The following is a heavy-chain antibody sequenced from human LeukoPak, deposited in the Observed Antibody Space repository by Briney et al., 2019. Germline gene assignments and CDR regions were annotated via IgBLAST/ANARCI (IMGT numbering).Heavy chain of an antibody. CDR1: GYSISSGYY. D-gene: IGHD3-22*01. V-gene: IGHV4-38-2*02. CDR3: ARDSGYLIDY. J-gene: IGHJ4*02. CDR2: IYHSGST. Sequence: PSETLSLTCAVSGYSISSGYYWGWIRQPPGKGLEWIGSIYHSGSTYYNPSLKSRVTISVDTSKNQFSLTLSSVTAADTAVYYCARDSGYLIDYWGQGTLVTVSS.